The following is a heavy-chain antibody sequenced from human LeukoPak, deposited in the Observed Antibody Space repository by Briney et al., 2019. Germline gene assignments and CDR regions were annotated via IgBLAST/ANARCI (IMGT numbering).Heavy chain of an antibody. CDR2: IYYTGTT. CDR1: GGSISNYY. V-gene: IGHV4-59*01. D-gene: IGHD5-24*01. Sequence: SETLSLTCTVSGGSISNYYWSWIRQPPGKGLEWVGYIYYTGTTKYNPPLESRVTISLDTPKNQFSLKLSSVTAADTAVYHCARSRDGYNYHYFDNWGQGTLVTVSS. CDR3: ARSRDGYNYHYFDN. J-gene: IGHJ4*02.